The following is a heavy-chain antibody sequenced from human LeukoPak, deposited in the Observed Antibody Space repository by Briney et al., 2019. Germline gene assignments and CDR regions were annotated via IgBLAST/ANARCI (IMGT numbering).Heavy chain of an antibody. Sequence: ASVKVSCKASGYTFTGYHMHWVRQAPGQGLEWMGWINPNSGGTNYAQKFQGRVTMTRDTSISTAYMELSRLRSDDTAVYYCARDMGYGYSHYYYGMDVWGQGTTVTVSS. D-gene: IGHD5-18*01. J-gene: IGHJ6*02. CDR1: GYTFTGYH. CDR2: INPNSGGT. V-gene: IGHV1-2*02. CDR3: ARDMGYGYSHYYYGMDV.